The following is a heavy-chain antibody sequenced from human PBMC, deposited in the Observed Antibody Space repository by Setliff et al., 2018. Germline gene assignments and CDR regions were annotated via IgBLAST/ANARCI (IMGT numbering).Heavy chain of an antibody. D-gene: IGHD7-27*01. Sequence: GESLKISCKGSGYRFTTYWIGWVRQMPGKGLEWMGIVFSGDSDTRYSPSFQGQVTMSADKSINTAYLQWSSLKASDTAMYYCARVGIKGGYYFDYWGQGTLVTVSS. CDR3: ARVGIKGGYYFDY. V-gene: IGHV5-51*01. J-gene: IGHJ4*02. CDR2: VFSGDSDT. CDR1: GYRFTTYW.